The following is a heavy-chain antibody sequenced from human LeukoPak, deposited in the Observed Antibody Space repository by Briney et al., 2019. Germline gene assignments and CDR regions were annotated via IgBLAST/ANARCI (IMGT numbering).Heavy chain of an antibody. V-gene: IGHV4-59*01. J-gene: IGHJ4*02. CDR2: IYYSGST. Sequence: PSETLSLTCTVPGGSISSYYWSWIRQPPGKGLEWIGYIYYSGSTNYNPSLKSRVTISVDTSKNQFSLKLSSVTAADTAVYYCARRAYGTIDYWGQGTLVTVSS. CDR1: GGSISSYY. CDR3: ARRAYGTIDY. D-gene: IGHD2-21*01.